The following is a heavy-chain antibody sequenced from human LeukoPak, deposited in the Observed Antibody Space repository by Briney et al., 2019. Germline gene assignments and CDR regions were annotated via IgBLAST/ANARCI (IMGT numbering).Heavy chain of an antibody. CDR3: AKEVFTYCYFDY. J-gene: IGHJ4*02. Sequence: GGSLRLSCAASGFTFSSYGMHWVRQAPGKGLEWVAVISNDGSTKYYADSVKGRFSISRDNSKNTLYLQMNGLRAEDTAVYYCAKEVFTYCYFDYWGQGTLVTVSS. D-gene: IGHD1-26*01. CDR1: GFTFSSYG. CDR2: ISNDGSTK. V-gene: IGHV3-30*18.